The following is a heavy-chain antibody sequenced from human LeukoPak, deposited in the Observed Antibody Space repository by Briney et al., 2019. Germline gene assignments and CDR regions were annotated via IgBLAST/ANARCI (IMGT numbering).Heavy chain of an antibody. Sequence: SQTLSLTCTVSGGSISSGSYYWSWIRQPAGKGLEWIGRIYTSGSTNYNPSLKSRVTISVDTPKNQFSLKLSSVTAADTAVYYCAGSSSSLSWYFDLWGRGTLVTVSS. D-gene: IGHD6-6*01. J-gene: IGHJ2*01. V-gene: IGHV4-61*02. CDR3: AGSSSSLSWYFDL. CDR1: GGSISSGSYY. CDR2: IYTSGST.